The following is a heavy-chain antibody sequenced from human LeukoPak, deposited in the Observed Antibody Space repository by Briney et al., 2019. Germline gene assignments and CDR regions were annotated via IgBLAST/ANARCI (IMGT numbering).Heavy chain of an antibody. CDR1: GFTFSSYG. Sequence: PGGSLRLSCAASGFTFSSYGMAWVRQAPRKGLEWVSAFSGSGGSTYYADSVKGRFTISRDNSKNTLFLQMNSLRADDTAVYYCARSGYNRFDYWGQGTLVTVSS. CDR2: FSGSGGST. CDR3: ARSGYNRFDY. V-gene: IGHV3-23*01. D-gene: IGHD5-24*01. J-gene: IGHJ4*02.